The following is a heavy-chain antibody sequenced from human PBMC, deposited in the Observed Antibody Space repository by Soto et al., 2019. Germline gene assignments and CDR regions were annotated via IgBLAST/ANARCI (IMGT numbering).Heavy chain of an antibody. CDR3: ARDSTYNDFWGDVMELYSYRLDV. CDR2: VSANNGHT. D-gene: IGHD3-3*01. J-gene: IGHJ6*02. V-gene: IGHV1-18*01. Sequence: QVQLVQSGGEVKRPGASVKVSCQASGYTFSSYGISWVRQAHGQGLQWLGWVSANNGHTKYAQILQARLTLTTDTSTSTAYMELRSLTSADTAVYYCARDSTYNDFWGDVMELYSYRLDVWGQGTTVSVSS. CDR1: GYTFSSYG.